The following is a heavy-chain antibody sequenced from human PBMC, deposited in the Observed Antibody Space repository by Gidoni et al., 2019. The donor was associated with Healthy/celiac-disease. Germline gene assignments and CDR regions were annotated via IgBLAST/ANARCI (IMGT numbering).Heavy chain of an antibody. CDR2: INHSGST. Sequence: QVQLQQWGAGLLKPSETLSLTCAVYGGSFSGYYWSWIRQPPGKGLEWIGEINHSGSTTYNPSLKSRVTISVDTSKNQFSLKLSSVTAADTAVYYCAGHDYMSPFDYWGQGTLVTVSS. V-gene: IGHV4-34*01. J-gene: IGHJ4*02. CDR3: AGHDYMSPFDY. CDR1: GGSFSGYY. D-gene: IGHD4-4*01.